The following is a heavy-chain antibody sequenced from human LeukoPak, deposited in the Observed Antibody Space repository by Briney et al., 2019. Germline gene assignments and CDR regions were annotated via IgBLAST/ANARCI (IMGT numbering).Heavy chain of an antibody. V-gene: IGHV1-18*01. J-gene: IGHJ3*02. Sequence: ASVKVSCKASGYTFTSYGISWVRQAPGQGLEWMGWISAYNGNTNYAQKLQGRVTMTTDTSTSTAYMELRSLRSDDTAVYYCARERTYYYDSSGYYLDAFGTWGQGTMVTVSS. CDR1: GYTFTSYG. D-gene: IGHD3-22*01. CDR2: ISAYNGNT. CDR3: ARERTYYYDSSGYYLDAFGT.